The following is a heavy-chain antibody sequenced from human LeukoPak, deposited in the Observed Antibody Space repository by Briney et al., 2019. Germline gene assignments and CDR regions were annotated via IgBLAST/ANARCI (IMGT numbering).Heavy chain of an antibody. V-gene: IGHV4-39*01. J-gene: IGHJ5*02. CDR3: ARPTVTSYNWFDP. Sequence: SETLSLTCTVSGGSISSSSYSWGWIRQPPGKWLEWIGSIYYSGSTSYNPSLKSRVTISVHTSKNQFSLQLSSVTAADTAVYYCARPTVTSYNWFDPWGQGTLVTVSS. D-gene: IGHD4-17*01. CDR2: IYYSGST. CDR1: GGSISSSSYS.